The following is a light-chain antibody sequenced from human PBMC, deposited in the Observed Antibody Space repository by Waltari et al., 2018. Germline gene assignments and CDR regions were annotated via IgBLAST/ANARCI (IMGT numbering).Light chain of an antibody. CDR3: QQTNSSLA. CDR2: AAS. V-gene: IGKV1-12*01. CDR1: QDINSW. J-gene: IGKJ4*01. Sequence: DIQMTQSASSVSASVGDTVSITCRASQDINSWLAWYQQKPGKAPNLLIYAASSLQSGVPSRFSGSGSGTDFTLTISSLQPEDFATYYCQQTNSSLAFGGGTKVEIK.